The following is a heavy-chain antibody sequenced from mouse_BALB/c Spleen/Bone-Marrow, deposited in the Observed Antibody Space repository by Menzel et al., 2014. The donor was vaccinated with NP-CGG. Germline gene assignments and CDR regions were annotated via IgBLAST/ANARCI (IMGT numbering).Heavy chain of an antibody. CDR2: ISSGGGST. CDR1: GYAFSSYD. CDR3: AREVLRDYFDY. J-gene: IGHJ2*01. V-gene: IGHV5-12-1*01. Sequence: EVQLVESGGGLVKPGGSLKLSCAASGYAFSSYDMSWVRQTPEKRLEWVAYISSGGGSTYYPDTVKGRFPISRDNAKNTLYLQMSSLKSEDTAMYYCAREVLRDYFDYWGQGTTLTVSS. D-gene: IGHD1-1*01.